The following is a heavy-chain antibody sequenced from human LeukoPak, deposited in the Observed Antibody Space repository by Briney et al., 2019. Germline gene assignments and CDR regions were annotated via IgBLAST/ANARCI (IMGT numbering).Heavy chain of an antibody. CDR3: AKGQYNWNAYLHY. V-gene: IGHV3-11*01. CDR2: ISSSGSTI. Sequence: GGSLRLSCAASGFTFSDYYMSWIRQAPGKGLEWVSYISSSGSTIYYADSVKGRFTISRDNSKNTLYLQMNSLRAEDTAVYYCAKGQYNWNAYLHYWGQGTLVTVSS. D-gene: IGHD1-20*01. CDR1: GFTFSDYY. J-gene: IGHJ4*02.